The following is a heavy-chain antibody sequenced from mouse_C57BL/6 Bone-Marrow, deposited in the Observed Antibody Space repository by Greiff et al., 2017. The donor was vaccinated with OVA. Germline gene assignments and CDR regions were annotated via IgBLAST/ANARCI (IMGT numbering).Heavy chain of an antibody. Sequence: EVQLVESGGDLVKPGGSLKLSCAASGFTFSSYGMSWVRQTPDKRLEWLATISSGGSYTYYPASVKGRFTISRDNAKNTLYLQMSSLKTEDTAMYYCARRLGPFAYWGQGTLVTVSA. CDR2: ISSGGSYT. D-gene: IGHD4-1*01. V-gene: IGHV5-6*01. CDR3: ARRLGPFAY. CDR1: GFTFSSYG. J-gene: IGHJ3*01.